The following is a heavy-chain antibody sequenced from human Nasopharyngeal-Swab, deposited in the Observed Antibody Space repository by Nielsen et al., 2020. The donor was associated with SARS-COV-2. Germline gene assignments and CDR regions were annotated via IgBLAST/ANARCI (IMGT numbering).Heavy chain of an antibody. CDR1: GYTLTDFS. CDR3: ATGYCSSTSCFYFDY. J-gene: IGHJ4*02. V-gene: IGHV1-24*01. Sequence: ASVKVSCKVSGYTLTDFSIHWVRQAPGKGLEWMGGFDPEDGDTIYSQKFQDRVTMTEDASTDTAYMELSSLTSEDTAVFFCATGYCSSTSCFYFDYWGQGTLVTVSS. D-gene: IGHD2-2*01. CDR2: FDPEDGDT.